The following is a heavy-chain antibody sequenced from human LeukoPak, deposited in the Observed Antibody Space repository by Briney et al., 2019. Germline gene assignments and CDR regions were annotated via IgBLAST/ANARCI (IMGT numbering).Heavy chain of an antibody. D-gene: IGHD3-3*01. Sequence: PGGSLKLSCAASGFSFSGSALHWVRQASGKGLEWVGRIRTKAHNYATVYTASVKGRFTISRDDSNNTAYLQMNSLKAEDTAVYYCARPGEHDFWSHYSFDYWGQGTLVTVSS. J-gene: IGHJ4*02. CDR3: ARPGEHDFWSHYSFDY. CDR2: IRTKAHNYAT. V-gene: IGHV3-73*01. CDR1: GFSFSGSA.